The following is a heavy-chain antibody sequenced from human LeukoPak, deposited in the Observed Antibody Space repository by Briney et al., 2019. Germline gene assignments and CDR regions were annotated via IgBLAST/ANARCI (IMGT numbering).Heavy chain of an antibody. D-gene: IGHD5-24*01. V-gene: IGHV4-4*07. Sequence: SETLSLTRTVSGGSISSYYWSWIRQPAGKGLEWIGRIYTSGSTNYNPSLKSRVTMSVDTSKNQFSLKLSSVTAADTAVYYCARDPGEMATGGFGWFDPWGQGTLVTVSS. CDR2: IYTSGST. CDR3: ARDPGEMATGGFGWFDP. J-gene: IGHJ5*02. CDR1: GGSISSYY.